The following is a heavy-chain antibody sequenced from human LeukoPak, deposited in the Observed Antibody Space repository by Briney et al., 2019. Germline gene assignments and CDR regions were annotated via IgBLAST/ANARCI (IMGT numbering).Heavy chain of an antibody. CDR1: GYTFTSYG. D-gene: IGHD3-22*01. CDR3: AVTPNYYDSSGYDFAY. V-gene: IGHV1-69*13. CDR2: IIPIFGTA. Sequence: ASVKVSCKASGYTFTSYGISWVRQAPGQGLEWMGGIIPIFGTANYAQKFQGRVTITADESTSTAYMELSSLRSEDTAVYYCAVTPNYYDSSGYDFAYWGQGTLVTVSS. J-gene: IGHJ4*02.